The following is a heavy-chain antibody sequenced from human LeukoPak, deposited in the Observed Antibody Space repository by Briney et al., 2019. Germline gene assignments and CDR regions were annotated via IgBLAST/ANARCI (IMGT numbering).Heavy chain of an antibody. CDR3: ARVRSGGYYYYGMDV. D-gene: IGHD3-3*01. J-gene: IGHJ6*02. CDR1: GFTFSSYS. V-gene: IGHV3-21*01. Sequence: PGGSLRLSCAASGFTFSSYSMNWVRQAPGKGLEWVSSISSSSSYIYYADSVKGRFTISRDNAKNSLYLQMNSLRAEDTAVYYCARVRSGGYYYYGMDVWGQGTTVTVSS. CDR2: ISSSSSYI.